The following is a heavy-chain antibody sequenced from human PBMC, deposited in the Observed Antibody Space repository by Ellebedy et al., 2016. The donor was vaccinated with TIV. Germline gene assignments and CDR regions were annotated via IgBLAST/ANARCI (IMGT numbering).Heavy chain of an antibody. D-gene: IGHD3-16*01. Sequence: SVKVSCXASGYTFTSYGISWVRQAPGQGLEWIGWIVVGSGNTNYAQKFQERVTITRDMSTSTAYMELSSLRSEDTAVYYCAAGSEKGGVYWGQGTLVTVSS. V-gene: IGHV1-58*02. CDR2: IVVGSGNT. CDR3: AAGSEKGGVY. J-gene: IGHJ4*02. CDR1: GYTFTSYG.